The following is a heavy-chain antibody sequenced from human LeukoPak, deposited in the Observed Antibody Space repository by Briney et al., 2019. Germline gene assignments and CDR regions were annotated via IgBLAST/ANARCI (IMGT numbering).Heavy chain of an antibody. CDR2: IYSSGST. CDR1: GGSISSYY. D-gene: IGHD1-26*01. CDR3: ASQTIGSYYRVDYYYYMDV. V-gene: IGHV4-4*07. J-gene: IGHJ6*03. Sequence: SETLSLTCTVSGGSISSYYWSWIRQPAGKGLEWIGRIYSSGSTTYNPSLKSRVTISVDTSKNQFSLKLSSVTAADTAVYYCASQTIGSYYRVDYYYYMDVWGKGTTVTISS.